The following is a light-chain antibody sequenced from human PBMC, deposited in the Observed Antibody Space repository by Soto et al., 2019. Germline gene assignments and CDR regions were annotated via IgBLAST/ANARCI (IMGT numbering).Light chain of an antibody. J-gene: IGKJ1*01. CDR3: QQYNSYSGT. Sequence: EIVLTQSPGTLSLSPGERATLSCRASQSVSSSYLAWYQQKPGQAPRLLIYGASSRATGIPDRFSGSGSGTDFTLTISRLEPDDFATYYCQQYNSYSGTFGKGTKV. CDR1: QSVSSSY. V-gene: IGKV3-20*01. CDR2: GAS.